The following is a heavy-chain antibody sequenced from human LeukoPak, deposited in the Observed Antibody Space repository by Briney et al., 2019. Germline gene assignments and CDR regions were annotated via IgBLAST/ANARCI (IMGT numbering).Heavy chain of an antibody. D-gene: IGHD3-9*01. J-gene: IGHJ3*02. CDR3: ARQVLRYFDWLSSDDAFDI. CDR2: IYYSGST. CDR1: GGSISSYY. V-gene: IGHV4-59*08. Sequence: SETLSLTCTVSGGSISSYYWSWIRQPPGKGLEWIGYIYYSGSTNYNPSLKSRVTISVDTSKNQFSLKLSSVTAADTAVYYCARQVLRYFDWLSSDDAFDIWGQGTMVTVSS.